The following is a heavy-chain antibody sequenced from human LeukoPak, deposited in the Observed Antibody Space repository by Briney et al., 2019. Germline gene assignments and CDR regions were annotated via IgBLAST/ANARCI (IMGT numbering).Heavy chain of an antibody. CDR1: GFTLSSYW. CDR3: ARGERHAFDI. V-gene: IGHV3-74*01. J-gene: IGHJ3*02. CDR2: INSDGSGT. Sequence: PGGSLRLSCAASGFTLSSYWMHWVRQVPGKGLVWASRINSDGSGTSDADSVKGRFTISRDNAKNTLYLQMNSLRAEDTAVYYCARGERHAFDIWGQGTMVTVSS.